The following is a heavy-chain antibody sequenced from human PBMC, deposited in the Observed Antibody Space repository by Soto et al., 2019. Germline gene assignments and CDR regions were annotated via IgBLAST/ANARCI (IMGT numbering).Heavy chain of an antibody. V-gene: IGHV4-30-2*01. CDR1: GGSIRSGGCS. CDR3: ARVPDV. Sequence: SETQSLTCAVSGGSIRSGGCSWSWVRQPPGKGLEWIGYIYHSGNTYYNPSLKSRVTISEDRSKNELSLKLTSVTAADTAVYYCARVPDVWGQGTTVTVSS. J-gene: IGHJ6*02. CDR2: IYHSGNT.